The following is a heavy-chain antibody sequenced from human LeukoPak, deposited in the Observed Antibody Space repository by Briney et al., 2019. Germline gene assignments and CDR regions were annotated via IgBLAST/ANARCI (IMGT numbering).Heavy chain of an antibody. CDR2: IYYTGST. V-gene: IGHV4-59*01. CDR1: GGSISNYY. Sequence: SETLSLTCTVSGGSISNYYWSWIRQPPGKGLEWIGYIYYTGSTNYYPSLKSRVNISVDTSKNQFSRNLTSVTAADTAVYYCARWGSIAVARFDYWGQGTLVTVSS. D-gene: IGHD6-6*01. CDR3: ARWGSIAVARFDY. J-gene: IGHJ4*02.